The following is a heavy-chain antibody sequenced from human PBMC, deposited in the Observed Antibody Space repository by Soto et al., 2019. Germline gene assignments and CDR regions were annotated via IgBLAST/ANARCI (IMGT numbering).Heavy chain of an antibody. J-gene: IGHJ5*02. V-gene: IGHV4-34*01. CDR3: ARLLPYCSSTSCYLGRKFDP. D-gene: IGHD2-2*01. CDR1: GGSFSGYY. CDR2: INHSGST. Sequence: SETLSLTCAVYGGSFSGYYWSWIRQPPGKGLEWIGEINHSGSTNYNPSLKSRVTISVDTSKNQFSLKLSSVTAADTAVYYCARLLPYCSSTSCYLGRKFDPWGQGTLVTVSS.